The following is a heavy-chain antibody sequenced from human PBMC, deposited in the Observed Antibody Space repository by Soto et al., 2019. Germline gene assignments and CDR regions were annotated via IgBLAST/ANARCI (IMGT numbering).Heavy chain of an antibody. D-gene: IGHD4-17*01. J-gene: IGHJ5*02. CDR3: ALGSDYLFDP. Sequence: QIQLVQSGAEVKKPGSSVKVSCKASGGTFSTYAISWVRQAPGQGLEWMGGIIPMSGRTTYAQKFQDRGTITADKSTTTAYMELSSLRSEDTAVYYCALGSDYLFDPWGRGTLVTVSS. CDR2: IIPMSGRT. V-gene: IGHV1-69*06. CDR1: GGTFSTYA.